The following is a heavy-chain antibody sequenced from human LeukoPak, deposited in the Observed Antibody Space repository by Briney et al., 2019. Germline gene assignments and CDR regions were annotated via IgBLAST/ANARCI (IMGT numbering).Heavy chain of an antibody. V-gene: IGHV3-30*03. J-gene: IGHJ4*02. CDR1: GFTFSNFG. Sequence: GGALTLSCQASGFTFSNFGMHWVRQAPGRGRAWVAIISYDGCTKYYADSVKGRFSISRDNSKNTLYLQMNSLRVEDAAVYYCATPPTAYTSGSLGYWGQGTLVTVSS. CDR3: ATPPTAYTSGSLGY. D-gene: IGHD3-22*01. CDR2: ISYDGCTK.